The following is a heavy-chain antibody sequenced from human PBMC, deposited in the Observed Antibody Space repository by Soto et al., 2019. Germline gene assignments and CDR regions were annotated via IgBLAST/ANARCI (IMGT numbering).Heavy chain of an antibody. CDR2: IYYSGST. CDR3: ARDRSGSSWPRRNYGMDV. Sequence: SETLSLTCTVSGGSISSYYWSWIRQPPGKGLEWIGYIYYSGSTNYNPSLKSRVTISVDTSKNQFSLKLSSVTAADTAVYYCARDRSGSSWPRRNYGMDVWGQGTRSPSP. CDR1: GGSISSYY. D-gene: IGHD6-13*01. V-gene: IGHV4-59*01. J-gene: IGHJ6*02.